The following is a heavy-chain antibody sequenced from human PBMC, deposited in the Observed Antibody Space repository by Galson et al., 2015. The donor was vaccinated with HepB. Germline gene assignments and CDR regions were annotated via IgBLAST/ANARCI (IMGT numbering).Heavy chain of an antibody. V-gene: IGHV1-69*13. J-gene: IGHJ4*02. CDR2: IIPLFGKT. CDR1: GDTFGSYA. Sequence: SVKVSCKASGDTFGSYAISWVRQAPGQGLKWMGGIIPLFGKTNYAQRFQGRLTITADESSNTAYMELSSLRSEDTAVYYCARDPRSVVGATGVFDYWGQGTLVTVSS. D-gene: IGHD1-26*01. CDR3: ARDPRSVVGATGVFDY.